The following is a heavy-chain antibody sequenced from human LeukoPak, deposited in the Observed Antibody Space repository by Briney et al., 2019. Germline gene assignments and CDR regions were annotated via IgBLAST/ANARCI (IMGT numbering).Heavy chain of an antibody. CDR1: GFTFSNAW. CDR3: ARDPLSYYYDSSGFDAFDI. J-gene: IGHJ3*02. D-gene: IGHD3-22*01. CDR2: IKSKTDGGTT. Sequence: PGGSLRLSCAASGFTFSNAWMSWVRQAPGKGLEWVGRIKSKTDGGTTDYAAPVKGRFTISRDDSKNTLYLQMNSLRAEDTAVYYCARDPLSYYYDSSGFDAFDIWGQGTMVTVSS. V-gene: IGHV3-15*01.